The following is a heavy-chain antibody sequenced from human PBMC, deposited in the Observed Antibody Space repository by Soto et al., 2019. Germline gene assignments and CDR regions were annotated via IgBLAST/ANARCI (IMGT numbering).Heavy chain of an antibody. D-gene: IGHD6-13*01. Sequence: PSDTLSLTCTVSGGSISSYYWSWIRQPPGKGLEWIGYIYYSGSTNYNPSLKSRVTISVDTSKNQFSLKLSSVTAADTAVYYCARRSSSWYFDYWGQGTLVTVSS. J-gene: IGHJ4*02. CDR3: ARRSSSWYFDY. CDR2: IYYSGST. CDR1: GGSISSYY. V-gene: IGHV4-59*08.